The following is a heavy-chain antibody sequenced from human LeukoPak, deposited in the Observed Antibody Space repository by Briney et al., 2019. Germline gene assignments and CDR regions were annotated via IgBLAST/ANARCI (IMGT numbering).Heavy chain of an antibody. CDR1: GYTFTGYY. CDR3: ARGSHYYDSSGYYNYFDY. D-gene: IGHD3-22*01. V-gene: IGHV1-2*02. J-gene: IGHJ4*02. Sequence: ASVKVSCKASGYTFTGYYIHWVRQAPGQGLEWMGWINPNSGGTNYAQNFQGRVTLTRDTSISTAYMELSRLRSDDTAVYYCARGSHYYDSSGYYNYFDYWGQGALVTVSS. CDR2: INPNSGGT.